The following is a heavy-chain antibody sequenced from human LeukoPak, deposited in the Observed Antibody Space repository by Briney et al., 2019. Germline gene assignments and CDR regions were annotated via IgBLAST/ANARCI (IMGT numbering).Heavy chain of an antibody. Sequence: ASVKVSCKASGYTFTGHYMHWVRRAPGQGLEWMGWINPNSGATNYAQKFQGRVTMTRDTSISAAYVEVSGLTSDDTAVYYCARRAVDDLDHWGQGTLVTVSS. V-gene: IGHV1-2*02. CDR3: ARRAVDDLDH. D-gene: IGHD2-2*01. CDR1: GYTFTGHY. J-gene: IGHJ4*02. CDR2: INPNSGAT.